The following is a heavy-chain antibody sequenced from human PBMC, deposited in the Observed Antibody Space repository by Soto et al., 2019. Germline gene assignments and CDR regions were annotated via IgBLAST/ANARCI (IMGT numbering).Heavy chain of an antibody. V-gene: IGHV5-51*01. CDR1: TFSFTSYW. D-gene: IGHD1-26*01. CDR3: AKSIEGGPMDV. Sequence: PGESLKISCKVSTFSFTSYWINWVRLVPGKGLEWMGIVFPGDSDTRYSPSLQGQVIISVDKSISTAYLQWTRLKASDTAIYYCAKSIEGGPMDVWGQGTTVTVSS. J-gene: IGHJ6*02. CDR2: VFPGDSDT.